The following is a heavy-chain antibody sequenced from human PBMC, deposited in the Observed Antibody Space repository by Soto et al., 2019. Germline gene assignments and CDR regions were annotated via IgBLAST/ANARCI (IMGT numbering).Heavy chain of an antibody. J-gene: IGHJ6*02. CDR3: ARPYGSGSSYYYYGMDV. V-gene: IGHV5-51*01. D-gene: IGHD3-10*01. Sequence: PGESLKISCKGSGYSFTSYWIGWVRQMPGKGLEWMGIIYPGDSDTRYSPSFQGQVTISADKSISTAYLQWSSLKASDTAMYYCARPYGSGSSYYYYGMDVWGQGTTVTVSS. CDR2: IYPGDSDT. CDR1: GYSFTSYW.